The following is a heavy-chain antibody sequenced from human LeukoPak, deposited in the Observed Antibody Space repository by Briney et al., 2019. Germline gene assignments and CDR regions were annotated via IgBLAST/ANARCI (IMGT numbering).Heavy chain of an antibody. CDR3: AKASRSSGYLFPFDY. D-gene: IGHD3-22*01. Sequence: PGGSLRLSCAASGFTFSSYAKSWVRQAPGKGLEWVSAISASGGSTYYADSVKGRFTISRDNSKNTLYLQMNSLRAEDTAVYYCAKASRSSGYLFPFDYWGQGALVTVSS. CDR2: ISASGGST. CDR1: GFTFSSYA. V-gene: IGHV3-23*01. J-gene: IGHJ4*02.